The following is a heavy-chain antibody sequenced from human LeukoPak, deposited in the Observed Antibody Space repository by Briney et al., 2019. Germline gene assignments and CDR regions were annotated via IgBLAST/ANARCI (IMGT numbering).Heavy chain of an antibody. CDR3: ASLNYDILAGYSP. Sequence: SETLSLTCTVSGGSISSYYWSWIRQPPGKGLEWIGYIYYSGSTNYNPSLKSRVTISVDTSKNQFSLKLSSVTAADTAVYFCASLNYDILAGYSPWGQGTLVTVSS. J-gene: IGHJ5*02. D-gene: IGHD3-9*01. CDR1: GGSISSYY. CDR2: IYYSGST. V-gene: IGHV4-59*08.